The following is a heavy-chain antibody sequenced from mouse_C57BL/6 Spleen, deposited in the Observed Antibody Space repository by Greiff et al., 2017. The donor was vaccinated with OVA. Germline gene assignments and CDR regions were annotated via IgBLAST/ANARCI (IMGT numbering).Heavy chain of an antibody. D-gene: IGHD3-3*01. Sequence: VQLQQPGAELVMPGASVKLSCKASGYTFTSYWMLWVKQRPGQGLEWIGEIDPSDSYTNYNQKFKGKSTLTVDKSSSTAYMQLSSLTSEDSAVYYCARRGLRAMDYWGQGTSVTVSS. CDR3: ARRGLRAMDY. V-gene: IGHV1-69*01. CDR2: IDPSDSYT. CDR1: GYTFTSYW. J-gene: IGHJ4*01.